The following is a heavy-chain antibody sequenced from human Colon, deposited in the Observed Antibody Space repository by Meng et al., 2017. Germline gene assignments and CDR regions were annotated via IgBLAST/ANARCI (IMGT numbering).Heavy chain of an antibody. CDR2: LSYSGNT. D-gene: IGHD3-10*01. Sequence: QVQLQESGPGLVKPSQTASLHCTAFGGFLNSDDYYWSWIRQSPGGGLEWIGLLSYSGNTFYNPSLRSRVAISADTSKSQFSLYLRSVTAADTAVYYCAREWRHYYGAGSFDYWGQGALVTVSS. J-gene: IGHJ4*02. V-gene: IGHV4-30-4*01. CDR1: GGFLNSDDYY. CDR3: AREWRHYYGAGSFDY.